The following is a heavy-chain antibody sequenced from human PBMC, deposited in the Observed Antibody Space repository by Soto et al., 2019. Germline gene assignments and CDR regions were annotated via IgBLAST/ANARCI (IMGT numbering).Heavy chain of an antibody. D-gene: IGHD4-17*01. CDR1: GFTFSNYW. CDR2: IKQDGSEK. Sequence: EVQLVESGGGLVQPGGSLRLSCAASGFTFSNYWMTWVRQAPGKGLEWAADIKQDGSEKYYVDTAKGRFTISRDNAKNSLFLQMNSLRAEDTAVYYCARDLDYGGNSDYWGQGTLVTVSS. V-gene: IGHV3-7*01. J-gene: IGHJ4*02. CDR3: ARDLDYGGNSDY.